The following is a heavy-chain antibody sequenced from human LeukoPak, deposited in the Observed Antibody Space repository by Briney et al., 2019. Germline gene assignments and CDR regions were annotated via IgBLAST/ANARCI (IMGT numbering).Heavy chain of an antibody. D-gene: IGHD3-9*01. Sequence: GGSLRLSCAASGFTFSSYAMHWVRQAPGKGLEWVAVISYDGSNKYYADSVKGRFTISRDNSKNTLYLQMNSLRAEDTAVYYCASLGGVRYFDWPRGYFDYWGQGTLVTVSS. CDR2: ISYDGSNK. J-gene: IGHJ4*02. CDR3: ASLGGVRYFDWPRGYFDY. CDR1: GFTFSSYA. V-gene: IGHV3-30*04.